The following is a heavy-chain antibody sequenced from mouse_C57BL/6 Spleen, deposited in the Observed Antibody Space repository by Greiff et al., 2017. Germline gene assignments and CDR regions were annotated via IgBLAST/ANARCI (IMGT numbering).Heavy chain of an antibody. D-gene: IGHD1-1*02. CDR1: GFTFSSYG. J-gene: IGHJ4*01. CDR3: ARHGWVPRDN. CDR2: ISSGGSYT. Sequence: EVKLVESGGDLVKPGGSLKLSCAASGFTFSSYGMSWVRQTPDKRLEWVATISSGGSYTYYPDSVKGRFTISRDNAKNTLYLQMSSLKSEDTAMYYCARHGWVPRDNGAQGTLATVS. V-gene: IGHV5-6*01.